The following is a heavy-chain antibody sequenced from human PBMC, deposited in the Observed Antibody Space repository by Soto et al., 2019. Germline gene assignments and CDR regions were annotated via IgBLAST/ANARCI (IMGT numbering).Heavy chain of an antibody. V-gene: IGHV3-23*01. CDR1: GFTFSSYA. CDR3: ANVADSSGSLTSGWFDP. CDR2: ISGSGGST. D-gene: IGHD3-22*01. J-gene: IGHJ5*02. Sequence: EVQLLESGGGLVQPGGSLRLSCAASGFTFSSYAMSWVRQAPGKGLEWVSAISGSGGSTYYADSVKGRFTISRDNSKNTLYLQMNSLRAEDTAVYYCANVADSSGSLTSGWFDPWGQGTLVTVSS.